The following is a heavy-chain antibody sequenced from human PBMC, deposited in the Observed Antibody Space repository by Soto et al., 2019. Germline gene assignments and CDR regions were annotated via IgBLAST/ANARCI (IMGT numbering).Heavy chain of an antibody. CDR3: ARRLCSGGVCPGIGFDY. Sequence: EVKLVESGGGLVQPGGSLRLSCAASGFTFSTTDMHWVRQATGRGLEWVSGFGRVGDIYYSGSVKGRFTISRDDAKSFLYLQMNCLTVGDTAIYYCARRLCSGGVCPGIGFDYWGQGILVTVSS. J-gene: IGHJ4*02. CDR1: GFTFSTTD. D-gene: IGHD2-8*02. V-gene: IGHV3-13*01. CDR2: FGRVGDI.